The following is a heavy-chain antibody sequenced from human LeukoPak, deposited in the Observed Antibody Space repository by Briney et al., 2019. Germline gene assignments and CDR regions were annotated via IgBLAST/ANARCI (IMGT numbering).Heavy chain of an antibody. Sequence: PSETLSPTCTVSGGSISSSSYYWGWIRQPPGKGLEWIGSIYYSGSTYYNPSLKSRVTISVDTSKNQFSLKLSSVTAADTAVYYCARHRSIAATDYWGQGTLVTVSS. J-gene: IGHJ4*02. CDR1: GGSISSSSYY. CDR3: ARHRSIAATDY. D-gene: IGHD6-6*01. V-gene: IGHV4-39*01. CDR2: IYYSGST.